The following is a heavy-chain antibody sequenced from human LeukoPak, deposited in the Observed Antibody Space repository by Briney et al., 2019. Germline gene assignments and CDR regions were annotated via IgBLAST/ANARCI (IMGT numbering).Heavy chain of an antibody. D-gene: IGHD1-14*01. CDR2: VYYTGIT. CDR1: GGALTTNTFY. J-gene: IGHJ4*02. Sequence: SETLSLTCTLSGGALTTNTFYWGWIRQPPGKGLEWIGNVYYTGITHYNPSLKGRITITVDTSKNHFSLNLTAVTAGDTAVYFRARHGILPDQSIRYWGQGLLVTVSS. CDR3: ARHGILPDQSIRY. V-gene: IGHV4-39*01.